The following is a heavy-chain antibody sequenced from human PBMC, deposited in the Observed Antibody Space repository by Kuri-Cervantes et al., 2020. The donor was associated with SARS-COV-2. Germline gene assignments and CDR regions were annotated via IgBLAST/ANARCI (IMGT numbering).Heavy chain of an antibody. J-gene: IGHJ4*02. CDR3: ARGYSSFLIDGLFDY. Sequence: GGSLRLSCAVSGFTFSSNTMHWVRQAPGKGLEWVAVTSYDGNKKYYADSVKGRFTISRDNSKNTLYLQMNSLRAEDTAVYYCARGYSSFLIDGLFDYWGQGTLVTVSS. D-gene: IGHD6-13*01. CDR2: TSYDGNKK. V-gene: IGHV3-30*04. CDR1: GFTFSSNT.